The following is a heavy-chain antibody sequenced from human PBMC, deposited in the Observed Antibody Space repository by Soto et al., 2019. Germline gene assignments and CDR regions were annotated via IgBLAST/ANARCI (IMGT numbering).Heavy chain of an antibody. CDR1: GFTFKNWA. Sequence: PGGSLRLSCAASGFTFKNWAMSWARQAPGKGLEWVSGISSSSYIYYADSVKGRFTISRDNAKNSLYLQMNSLRAEDTAVYYCARRRCSGGSCPFDPWGQGTLVTVSS. CDR3: ARRRCSGGSCPFDP. D-gene: IGHD2-15*01. V-gene: IGHV3-21*01. J-gene: IGHJ5*02. CDR2: ISSSSYI.